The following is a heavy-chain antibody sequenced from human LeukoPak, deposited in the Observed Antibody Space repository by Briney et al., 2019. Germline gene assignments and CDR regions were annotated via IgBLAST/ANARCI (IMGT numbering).Heavy chain of an antibody. V-gene: IGHV1-2*02. D-gene: IGHD6-13*01. J-gene: IGHJ6*03. CDR3: ARESLSSLAGKAYYYYYMDV. CDR1: GYTFTGYY. CDR2: INPNSGGT. Sequence: GASVKVSCKASGYTFTGYYMHWVRQAPGQGLEWMGWINPNSGGTNYAQKFQGRVTITRDTSISTAYMELSRLRSDDTAVYYCARESLSSLAGKAYYYYYMDVWGKGTTVTISS.